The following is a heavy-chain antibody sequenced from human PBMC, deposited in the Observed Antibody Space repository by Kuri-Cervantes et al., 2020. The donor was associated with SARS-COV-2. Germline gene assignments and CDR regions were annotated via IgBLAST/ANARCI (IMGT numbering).Heavy chain of an antibody. D-gene: IGHD6-19*01. J-gene: IGHJ5*02. CDR1: GGSVSRGSYY. CDR2: IYYSGSA. CDR3: ARHGSSSSGWNFNWFDP. V-gene: IGHV4-61*01. Sequence: GSLRLSCTVSGGSVSRGSYYWSWIRQPPGKGLEWIGYIYYSGSANYNPSLKSRVTISVDTSKNQFSLKLSSVTAADTAVYYCARHGSSSSGWNFNWFDPWGQGTLVTVSS.